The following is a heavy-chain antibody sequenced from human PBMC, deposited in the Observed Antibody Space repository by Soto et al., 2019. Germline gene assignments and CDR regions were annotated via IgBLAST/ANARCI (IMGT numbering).Heavy chain of an antibody. D-gene: IGHD2-15*01. Sequence: GGSLRLSCTASGFTFFTYAMTWVRQAPGKGLEWVSSIIDTGVSTYYADSVKGRFTISRDNSKNTLYLQMNSLRTDDSAVYYCAKDTPVVMFLFDSWGRGTLVTVSS. CDR3: AKDTPVVMFLFDS. CDR2: IIDTGVST. J-gene: IGHJ4*02. CDR1: GFTFFTYA. V-gene: IGHV3-23*01.